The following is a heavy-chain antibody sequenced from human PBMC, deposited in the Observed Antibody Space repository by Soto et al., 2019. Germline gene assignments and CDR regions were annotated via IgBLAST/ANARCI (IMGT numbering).Heavy chain of an antibody. CDR1: GYTLIESF. Sequence: QVQLVQSGAEVKKPGASVKVSCKVSGYTLIESFMHWVRQAPGKGLEWMGGFDPEDGGTIYAQKFQGRVTMTDDTCTDTAYMELCSRRSEDKAIYYCATLGSDYYERKKFGRDVGGQGTTVTVSS. D-gene: IGHD3-3*01. J-gene: IGHJ6*02. CDR2: FDPEDGGT. CDR3: ATLGSDYYERKKFGRDV. V-gene: IGHV1-24*01.